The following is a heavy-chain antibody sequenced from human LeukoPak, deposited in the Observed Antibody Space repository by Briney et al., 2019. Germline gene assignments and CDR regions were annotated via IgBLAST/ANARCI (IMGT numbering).Heavy chain of an antibody. CDR2: ISGSGGST. CDR3: AKVGAAAYYYYYMDV. J-gene: IGHJ6*03. V-gene: IGHV3-23*01. D-gene: IGHD6-13*01. Sequence: QPGGSLRLSCAASGSTFTFYAMSWVRQAPGKGLEWVSVISGSGGSTYYADSVKGRFTISRDNSKNTLYLQMNSLRAEDTAVYYCAKVGAAAYYYYYMDVWGKGTTVTVSS. CDR1: GSTFTFYA.